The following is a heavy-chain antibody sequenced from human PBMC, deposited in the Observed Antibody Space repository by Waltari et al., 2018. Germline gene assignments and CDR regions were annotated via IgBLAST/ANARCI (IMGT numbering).Heavy chain of an antibody. Sequence: QLQLQESGPGLVKPSETLSLTCTVSGGSISSSSYYWGGIRQPPGKGLEWIGSIYYSGSTYYNPSLKSRVTISVDTSKNQFSLKLSSVTAADTAVYYCARVDYGDYIDYWGQGTLVTVSS. CDR3: ARVDYGDYIDY. V-gene: IGHV4-39*07. J-gene: IGHJ4*02. CDR1: GGSISSSSYY. CDR2: IYYSGST. D-gene: IGHD4-17*01.